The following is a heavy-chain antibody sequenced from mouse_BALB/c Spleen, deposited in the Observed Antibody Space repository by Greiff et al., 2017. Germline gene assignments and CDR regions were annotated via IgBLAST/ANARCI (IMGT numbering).Heavy chain of an antibody. CDR3: ARAHYYDYDAWYFEV. Sequence: EVQVVESGGGLVKPGGSLKLSCAASGFTFSDYYMYWVRQTPEKRLEWVATISDGGSYTYYPDSVKGRFTISRDNAKNNLYLQMSSLKSEDTAMYYCARAHYYDYDAWYFEVWGAGTTVTVSS. D-gene: IGHD2-4*01. V-gene: IGHV5-4*02. CDR2: ISDGGSYT. CDR1: GFTFSDYY. J-gene: IGHJ1*01.